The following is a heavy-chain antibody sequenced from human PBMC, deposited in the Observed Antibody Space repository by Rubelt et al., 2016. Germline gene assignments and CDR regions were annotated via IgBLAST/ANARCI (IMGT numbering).Heavy chain of an antibody. CDR3: ARGVAAAGSSYYYGMDV. D-gene: IGHD6-13*01. V-gene: IGHV4-34*01. J-gene: IGHJ6*02. Sequence: QVQLQQWGAGLLKPSETLSLTCAVYGGTFSGYLWSWIRQPPGKGLEWIGEINHSGSTNYNPSLKSRVAISVDTSKNQFSLKLSSVTAADTAVYCCARGVAAAGSSYYYGMDVWGQGTTVTVSS. CDR1: GGTFSGYL. CDR2: INHSGST.